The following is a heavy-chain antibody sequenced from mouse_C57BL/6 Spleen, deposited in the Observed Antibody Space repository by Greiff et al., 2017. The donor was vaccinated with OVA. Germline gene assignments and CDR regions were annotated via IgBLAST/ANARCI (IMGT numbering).Heavy chain of an antibody. CDR1: GYTFTDYY. V-gene: IGHV1-26*01. CDR3: ARGGNYGAMDY. D-gene: IGHD2-1*01. J-gene: IGHJ4*01. Sequence: EVQLQQSGPELVKPGASVKISCKASGYTFTDYYMNWVKQSHGKSLEWIGDINPNNGGTRYNQKFKGKATLTVDKSSSTAYMELRSLTSEDSAVDYCARGGNYGAMDYWGQGTSVTVSA. CDR2: INPNNGGT.